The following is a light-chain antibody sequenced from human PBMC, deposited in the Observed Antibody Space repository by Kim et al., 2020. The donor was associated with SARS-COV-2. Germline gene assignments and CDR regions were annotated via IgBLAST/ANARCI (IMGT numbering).Light chain of an antibody. CDR2: EAS. V-gene: IGKV1D-12*01. J-gene: IGKJ4*01. CDR1: HDISSW. CDR3: QQTHSFPLT. Sequence: ASVGDRFTITCRASHDISSWLGWYQQKPGKAPKVLIYEASNLQSGIPSRFSGSGSGTDFTLTINSLQPEDFATYYCQQTHSFPLTFGGGTKVDIK.